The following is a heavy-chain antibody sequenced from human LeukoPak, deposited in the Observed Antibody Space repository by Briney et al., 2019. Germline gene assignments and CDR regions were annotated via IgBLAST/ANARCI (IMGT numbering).Heavy chain of an antibody. CDR2: IYYSGST. J-gene: IGHJ4*02. D-gene: IGHD3-10*01. V-gene: IGHV4-39*01. CDR3: ARHPSGVYGSGSYGYFDY. Sequence: SETLSLTCTVSGGSISSSSYYWGWIRQPPGKWLEWIGGIYYSGSTYYNPSLKSRVTISVDTSKNQFSLKLSSVTAADTAVYYCARHPSGVYGSGSYGYFDYWGQGTLVTVSS. CDR1: GGSISSSSYY.